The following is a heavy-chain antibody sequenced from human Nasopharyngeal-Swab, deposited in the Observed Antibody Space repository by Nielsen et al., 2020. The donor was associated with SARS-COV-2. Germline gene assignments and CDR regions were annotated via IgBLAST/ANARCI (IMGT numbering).Heavy chain of an antibody. CDR1: GYTFTGYY. V-gene: IGHV1-2*06. Sequence: ASVKVSCKASGYTFTGYYMHWVRQAPGQGLEWMGRINPNSGGTNYAQKFQGRVTMTRDTSISTAYMELSRLRSDDTAVYYCAREEYSRSGDGGCHYWGQGTLVTVSS. J-gene: IGHJ4*02. CDR2: INPNSGGT. D-gene: IGHD6-6*01. CDR3: AREEYSRSGDGGCHY.